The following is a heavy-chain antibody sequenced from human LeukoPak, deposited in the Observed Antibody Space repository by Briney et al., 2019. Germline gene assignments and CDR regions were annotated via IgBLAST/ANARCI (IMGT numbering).Heavy chain of an antibody. CDR1: GFTFSNYG. V-gene: IGHV3-30*02. CDR2: IRYDGSNK. D-gene: IGHD3-22*01. CDR3: ARAVRDWDSSGYYYVGKNFDY. Sequence: PGGSLRLSCAASGFTFSNYGMHWVRQAPGRGLEWVAFIRYDGSNKYYADSVKGRFTISRDNAKNSLYLQMNSLRAEDTAVYYCARAVRDWDSSGYYYVGKNFDYWGQGTLVTVSS. J-gene: IGHJ4*02.